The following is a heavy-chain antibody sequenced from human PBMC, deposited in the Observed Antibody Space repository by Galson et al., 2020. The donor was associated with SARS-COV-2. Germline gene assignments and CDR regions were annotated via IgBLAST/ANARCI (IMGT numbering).Heavy chain of an antibody. J-gene: IGHJ4*02. D-gene: IGHD3-16*02. CDR1: GGSISSYY. CDR2: IYYSGST. V-gene: IGHV4-59*08. CDR3: ARHSRSSIMFGVIGGVIAHFDY. Sequence: SETLSLTCTVSGGSISSYYWSWIRQPPGKGLEWIGYIYYSGSTNYNPSLKSRVTISVDTSKNQFSLKLSSVTAADTAVYYCARHSRSSIMFGVIGGVIAHFDYWGQGTLVTVSS.